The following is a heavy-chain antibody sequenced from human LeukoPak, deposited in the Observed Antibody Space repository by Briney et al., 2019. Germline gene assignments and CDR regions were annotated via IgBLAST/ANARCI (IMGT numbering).Heavy chain of an antibody. CDR3: AVYDSSGYYGFDY. CDR1: GGSISSYY. D-gene: IGHD3-22*01. J-gene: IGHJ4*02. CDR2: IYYSGST. V-gene: IGHV4-59*08. Sequence: SETLSLTCTVSGGSISSYYWSWIRQPPGKGLEWIGYIYYSGSTNYNPSLKSRVTISVDTSKNQFSLKLSSVTAADTAVYYCAVYDSSGYYGFDYWGQGTLVTVSS.